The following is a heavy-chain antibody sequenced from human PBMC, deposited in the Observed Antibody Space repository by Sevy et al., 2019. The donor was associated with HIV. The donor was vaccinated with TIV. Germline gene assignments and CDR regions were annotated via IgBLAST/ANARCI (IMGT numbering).Heavy chain of an antibody. D-gene: IGHD2-15*01. V-gene: IGHV4-39*01. Sequence: SESLSLTCTVSGGSISSSPYYWGWVRQPPGKGLEWIGSMFYSGSTYYNSSLKSRLTISADTSKNQFSLRLSSVTDAHTAVYYCAGVYKWCDRGAFDIWGQGTLVVVSS. CDR3: AGVYKWCDRGAFDI. J-gene: IGHJ3*02. CDR2: MFYSGST. CDR1: GGSISSSPYY.